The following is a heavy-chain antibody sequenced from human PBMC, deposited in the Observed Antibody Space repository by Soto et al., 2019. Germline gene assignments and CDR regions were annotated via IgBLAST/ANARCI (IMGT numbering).Heavy chain of an antibody. D-gene: IGHD6-19*01. CDR3: ARGVRQWLPKEGRYYYYYGMDV. V-gene: IGHV3-30-3*01. CDR1: GFTFSSYA. CDR2: ISYDGSNK. Sequence: QVQLVESGGGVVQPGRSLRLSCAASGFTFSSYAMHWVRQAPGKGLEWVAVISYDGSNKYYADSVKGRFTISRDNSKNTLYLQMNSLRAEDTAVYYCARGVRQWLPKEGRYYYYYGMDVWGQGTTVTVSS. J-gene: IGHJ6*02.